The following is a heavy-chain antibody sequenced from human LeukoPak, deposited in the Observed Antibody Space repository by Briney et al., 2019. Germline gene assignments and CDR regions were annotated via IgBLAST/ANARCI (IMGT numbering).Heavy chain of an antibody. J-gene: IGHJ4*02. CDR3: AKTRPLDSSSWSHGDY. D-gene: IGHD6-13*01. V-gene: IGHV3-23*01. CDR1: GFTFSSYA. CDR2: INDRGGAK. Sequence: GGSLRLSCAASGFTFSSYAMSWVRQAPGKGLEWVSAINDRGGAKFYADSVKGRFTISRDNSKNTFYLQMNSLGAEDTAVYYCAKTRPLDSSSWSHGDYWGQGTLVTVSS.